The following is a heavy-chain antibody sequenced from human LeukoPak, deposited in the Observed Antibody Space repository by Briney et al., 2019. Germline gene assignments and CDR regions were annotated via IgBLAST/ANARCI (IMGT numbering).Heavy chain of an antibody. J-gene: IGHJ5*02. Sequence: SETLSLTCTVSGGSISSGSYYWSWIRQPAGKGLEWIGRIYTSGSTNYNPSLKSRVTISVDTSKNQFSLKLSSVTAADTAVYYCARAEGGYYDSSGDYWFDPWDQGTLVTVSS. CDR3: ARAEGGYYDSSGDYWFDP. D-gene: IGHD3-22*01. CDR1: GGSISSGSYY. V-gene: IGHV4-61*02. CDR2: IYTSGST.